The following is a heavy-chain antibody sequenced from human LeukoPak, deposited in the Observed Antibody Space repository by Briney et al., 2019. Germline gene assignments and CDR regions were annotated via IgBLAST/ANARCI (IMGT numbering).Heavy chain of an antibody. CDR2: ISSSSSTI. J-gene: IGHJ4*02. Sequence: GGSLRLSGAASGFTFSSYSMNWVRQAPRKGLEWVSYISSSSSTIYYADSVKGRFTISRDNAKNSLYLQMNSLRAEDTAVYYCASHCGGDCSSFYWGQGTLVTVSS. V-gene: IGHV3-48*01. CDR1: GFTFSSYS. D-gene: IGHD2-21*01. CDR3: ASHCGGDCSSFY.